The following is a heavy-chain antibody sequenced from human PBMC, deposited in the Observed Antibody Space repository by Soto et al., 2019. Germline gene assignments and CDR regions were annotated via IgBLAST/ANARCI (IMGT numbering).Heavy chain of an antibody. D-gene: IGHD6-13*01. V-gene: IGHV4-34*01. CDR3: TRCKVIAAAGAYYYYCMDV. CDR2: INHSRST. J-gene: IGHJ6*02. Sequence: SETLSLTCAVYGLSFSGYYQSEIRQPPGKVLELIGEINHSRSTNYNTSIKSRVTISVDTSKNQFFLKMSSVTAADTATYYSTRCKVIAAAGAYYYYCMDVWGQGTTVTVS. CDR1: GLSFSGYY.